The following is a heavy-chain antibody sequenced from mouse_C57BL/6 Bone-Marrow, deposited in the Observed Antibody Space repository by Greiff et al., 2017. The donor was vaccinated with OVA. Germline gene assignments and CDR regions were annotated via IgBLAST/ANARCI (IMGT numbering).Heavy chain of an antibody. CDR2: ISDGGSYT. Sequence: EVQGVESGGGLVKPGGSLKLSCAASGFTFSSYAMSWVRQTPEKRLEWVATISDGGSYTYYPDNVKGRFTISRDNAKNNLYLQMSHLKSEDTAMYYCARELGRDYYFDYWGQGTTLTVSS. CDR1: GFTFSSYA. V-gene: IGHV5-4*01. J-gene: IGHJ2*01. CDR3: ARELGRDYYFDY. D-gene: IGHD4-1*01.